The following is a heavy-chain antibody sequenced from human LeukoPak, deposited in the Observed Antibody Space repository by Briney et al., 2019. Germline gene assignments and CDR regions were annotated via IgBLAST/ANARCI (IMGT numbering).Heavy chain of an antibody. V-gene: IGHV1-69*05. D-gene: IGHD4-17*01. J-gene: IGHJ5*02. CDR1: GGTFNNSA. CDR2: IVPLFGTA. CDR3: ARDVHGDYGSGWFDP. Sequence: SVKVSCKTSGGTFNNSAISWVRQAPGQGLEWLGGIVPLFGTAGYAQKFQGRVTITKDESTRTVYLELTSLTSDDTVVYYCARDVHGDYGSGWFDPWGQGTLVSVSS.